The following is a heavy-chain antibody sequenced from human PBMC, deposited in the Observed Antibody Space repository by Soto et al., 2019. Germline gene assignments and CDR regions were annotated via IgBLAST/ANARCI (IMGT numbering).Heavy chain of an antibody. D-gene: IGHD3-22*01. Sequence: GGSLRLSCAASGCTFSSYAMSWVRQAPGKGLEWVSAISGSGGSTYYADSVKGRFTISRDNSKNTLYLQMNSLRAEDTAVYYCAKIFSGSGSSNLYYYGMDVWGQGTTVTVSS. CDR1: GCTFSSYA. CDR3: AKIFSGSGSSNLYYYGMDV. J-gene: IGHJ6*02. CDR2: ISGSGGST. V-gene: IGHV3-23*01.